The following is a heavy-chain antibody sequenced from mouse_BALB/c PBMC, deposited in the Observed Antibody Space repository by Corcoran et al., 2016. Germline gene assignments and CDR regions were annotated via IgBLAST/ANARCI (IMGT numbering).Heavy chain of an antibody. CDR3: AREPYAMDY. CDR1: GYTFTNYG. J-gene: IGHJ4*01. V-gene: IGHV9-3-1*01. CDR2: INTYTGEP. Sequence: QIQLVQSGPELKKPGETVKISCMASGYTFTNYGMNWVKQAPGKGLKWMGWINTYTGEPTYADDFKGRFAFSLETSASTAHLQINNLKNEDTATYFCAREPYAMDYWGQGTSVTVSS.